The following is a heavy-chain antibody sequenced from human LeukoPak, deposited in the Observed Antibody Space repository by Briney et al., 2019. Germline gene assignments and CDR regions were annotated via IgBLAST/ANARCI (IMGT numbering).Heavy chain of an antibody. Sequence: ASVTVSCKASGHTFTDYYMHWVRQAPGQGREWMGWIHPKSGDTKYAQIFQGRVTVTRDPSISTAYMELTSLRSDDTAVYYCASYASGYNWLKVWGQGTPVTVSS. CDR2: IHPKSGDT. CDR3: ASYASGYNWLKV. V-gene: IGHV1-2*02. CDR1: GHTFTDYY. D-gene: IGHD2-2*01. J-gene: IGHJ5*02.